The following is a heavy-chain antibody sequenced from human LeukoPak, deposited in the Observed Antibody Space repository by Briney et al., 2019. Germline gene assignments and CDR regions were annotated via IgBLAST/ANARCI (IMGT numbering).Heavy chain of an antibody. CDR1: GGSISSGSYY. V-gene: IGHV4-61*02. CDR3: ARDHLAAAGNWFDP. J-gene: IGHJ5*02. CDR2: IYTSGST. D-gene: IGHD6-13*01. Sequence: SETLSLTCTVSGGSISSGSYYWSWFRQPAEKGLEWIGRIYTSGSTYYNPSLKSRVTISVDTSKNQFSLKLSSVTAADTAVYYCARDHLAAAGNWFDPWGQGTLVTVSS.